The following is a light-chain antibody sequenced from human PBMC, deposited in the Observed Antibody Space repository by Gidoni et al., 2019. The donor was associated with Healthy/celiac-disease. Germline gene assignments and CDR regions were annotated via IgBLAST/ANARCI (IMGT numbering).Light chain of an antibody. CDR3: QAWDSSTEV. J-gene: IGLJ2*01. Sequence: SYELTQPPSVSVSPGQTASITCSGDKLGDKYACWYQQKPGQSPVLVIYQDSKRPSGIPERFAGFNSGNTATLTISGTQAMDEADYYFQAWDSSTEVFGGGTKLTVL. CDR2: QDS. V-gene: IGLV3-1*01. CDR1: KLGDKY.